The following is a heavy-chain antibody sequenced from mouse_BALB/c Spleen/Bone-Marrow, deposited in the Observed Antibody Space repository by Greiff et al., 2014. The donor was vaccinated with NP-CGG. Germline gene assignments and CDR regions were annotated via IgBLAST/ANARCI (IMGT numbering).Heavy chain of an antibody. Sequence: VQGVESGAGLARPGASVKLSCKASGYTFTNYWMHWVKQRPGQGLEWIGTIFPGDGDTRYTQKFKGKATLTADKSSTTAYMQLSSLASEDSAVYYCARGGITTSPFAYWGQGTLVTVSA. J-gene: IGHJ3*01. CDR2: IFPGDGDT. CDR1: GYTFTNYW. D-gene: IGHD2-4*01. CDR3: ARGGITTSPFAY. V-gene: IGHV1-87*01.